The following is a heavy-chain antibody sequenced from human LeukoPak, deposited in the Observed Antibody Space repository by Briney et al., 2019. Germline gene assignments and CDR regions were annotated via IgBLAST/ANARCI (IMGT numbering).Heavy chain of an antibody. CDR1: GFTFSSYA. Sequence: PGGSLRLSCAASGFTFSSYAMNWVRQAPGKGLEWVSSISGSGGSTYYADSVKGRFTISRDNSKNTLYVQMNSLRAEDTAVYYCAKDDNYIRFLSWGQGTLVTVSS. CDR2: ISGSGGST. D-gene: IGHD3-16*01. V-gene: IGHV3-23*01. J-gene: IGHJ5*02. CDR3: AKDDNYIRFLS.